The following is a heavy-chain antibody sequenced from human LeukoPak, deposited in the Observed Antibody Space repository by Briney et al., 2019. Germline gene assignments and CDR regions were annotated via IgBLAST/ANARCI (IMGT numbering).Heavy chain of an antibody. V-gene: IGHV1-46*01. CDR3: AREGATVTTFFDY. CDR2: INPSGGST. J-gene: IGHJ4*02. CDR1: GYTFTDYY. D-gene: IGHD4-11*01. Sequence: ASVKISCKASGYTFTDYYMHWVRQAPGQGLEWMGIINPSGGSTSYAQKFQGRVTMTRDTSTSTVYMELSSLRSEDTAVYYCAREGATVTTFFDYWGQETLVTVSS.